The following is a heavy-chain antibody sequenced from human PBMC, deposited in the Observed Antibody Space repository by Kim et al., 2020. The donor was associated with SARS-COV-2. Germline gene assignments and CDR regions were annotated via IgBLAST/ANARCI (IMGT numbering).Heavy chain of an antibody. V-gene: IGHV3-21*01. CDR2: ISSSSSYI. CDR3: ARDGGIAAAGIFDY. Sequence: GGSLRLSCAASGFTFSSYSMNWVRQAPGKGLEWVSSISSSSSYIYYADSVKGRFTISRDNAKNSLYLQMNSLRAEDTAVYYCARDGGIAAAGIFDYWGQGTLVTVSS. D-gene: IGHD6-13*01. CDR1: GFTFSSYS. J-gene: IGHJ4*02.